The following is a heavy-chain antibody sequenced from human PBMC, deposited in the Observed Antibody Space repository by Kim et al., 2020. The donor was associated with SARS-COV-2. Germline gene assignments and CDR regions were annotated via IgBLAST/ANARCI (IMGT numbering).Heavy chain of an antibody. CDR3: ASEREVPYCGGDCHTFRALDI. D-gene: IGHD2-21*02. V-gene: IGHV4-59*11. J-gene: IGHJ3*02. Sequence: SETLSLTCTVSNGSISSHYWSWIRKPPGKGLEWIGYIFYSGNPNYNPSLKSRVTISVDTSKNQFYLKLISVTAADTAVYYCASEREVPYCGGDCHTFRALDIWGQGTMVTVSS. CDR2: IFYSGNP. CDR1: NGSISSHY.